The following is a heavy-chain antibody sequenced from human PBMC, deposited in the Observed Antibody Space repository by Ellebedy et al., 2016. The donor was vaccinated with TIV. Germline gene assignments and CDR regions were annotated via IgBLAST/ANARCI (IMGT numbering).Heavy chain of an antibody. D-gene: IGHD3-16*01. V-gene: IGHV4-59*01. Sequence: SETLSLTXTVSGASITTEYWSWIRQPPGKGLEWIGYVFYPENTSYNPAFRSRVTISSDTSKNQFSLRLTSVTAADTAVYFCVRTGGNGGGGFWGQGNLVTVSS. J-gene: IGHJ4*02. CDR2: VFYPENT. CDR3: VRTGGNGGGGF. CDR1: GASITTEY.